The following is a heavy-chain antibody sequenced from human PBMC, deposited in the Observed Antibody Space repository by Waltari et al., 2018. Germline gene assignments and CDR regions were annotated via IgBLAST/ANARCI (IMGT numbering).Heavy chain of an antibody. CDR2: IYHSGST. Sequence: QVQLQESGPGLVKPSETLSLTCTVSGYSISSGYYWGWIRQPPGKGLEWIGSIYHSGSTDYNPSLKSRVTISVDTSKNQFSLKLSSVTAADTAVYYCARKYGSPSAAWDVWVKGTTVTISS. CDR3: ARKYGSPSAAWDV. J-gene: IGHJ6*04. V-gene: IGHV4-38-2*02. CDR1: GYSISSGYY. D-gene: IGHD3-10*01.